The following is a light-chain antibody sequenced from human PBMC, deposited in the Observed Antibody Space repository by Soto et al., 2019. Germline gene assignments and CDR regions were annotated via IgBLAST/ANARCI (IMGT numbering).Light chain of an antibody. J-gene: IGLJ2*01. CDR1: SSNIGGNT. CDR2: SDD. V-gene: IGLV1-44*01. Sequence: QSVLTQPASASGTPGQRVTISCSGSSSNIGGNTVNWYQHLPGTAPKILMYSDDERPSGVPDRFSGSKSGTSASLAISGLQSEDEADYYCAACDDNLNPPVFGGGTKLTVL. CDR3: AACDDNLNPPV.